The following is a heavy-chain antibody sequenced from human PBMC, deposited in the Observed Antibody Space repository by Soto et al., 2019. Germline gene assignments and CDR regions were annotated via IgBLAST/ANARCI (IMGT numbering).Heavy chain of an antibody. CDR3: AKGEGGAFEI. D-gene: IGHD1-26*01. V-gene: IGHV3-23*01. Sequence: EVQLLESGGGLVQPGGSLRLSCAASGFTFRSYAMSWVRQAPGKGMEWVAVISGSGDNTYYADSVKGRFTISRDNYKNTLYLQMNSLRAEETAVYYCAKGEGGAFEIWGQGTIVTVAS. CDR2: ISGSGDNT. J-gene: IGHJ3*02. CDR1: GFTFRSYA.